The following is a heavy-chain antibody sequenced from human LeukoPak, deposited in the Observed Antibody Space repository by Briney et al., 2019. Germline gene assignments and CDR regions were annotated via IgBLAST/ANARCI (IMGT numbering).Heavy chain of an antibody. V-gene: IGHV3-49*04. CDR3: TREGSSGYDDYYYYGMDV. D-gene: IGHD5-12*01. J-gene: IGHJ6*02. CDR1: GFTFGDYA. CDR2: IRSNAYGGTT. Sequence: GGSLRLSCTASGFTFGDYAMSWVRQAPGKGLEWVGFIRSNAYGGTTEYAASVKGRFTISRDDSKSIAYLQMNSLKTEDTAVYYCTREGSSGYDDYYYYGMDVWGQGTTVTVSS.